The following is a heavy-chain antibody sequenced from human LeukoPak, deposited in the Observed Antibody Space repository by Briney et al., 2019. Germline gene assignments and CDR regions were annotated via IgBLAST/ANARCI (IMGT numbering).Heavy chain of an antibody. D-gene: IGHD2-2*01. Sequence: ASVKVSCKASGYTVTSYGISWVRQAPGQGLEWMGWISAYNGNTNYAQKLQGRVTMTTDTSTSTAYMELRSLRSDDTAVYYCARSGPAAIPVDAFDIWGQGTMVTVSS. CDR2: ISAYNGNT. V-gene: IGHV1-18*01. J-gene: IGHJ3*02. CDR3: ARSGPAAIPVDAFDI. CDR1: GYTVTSYG.